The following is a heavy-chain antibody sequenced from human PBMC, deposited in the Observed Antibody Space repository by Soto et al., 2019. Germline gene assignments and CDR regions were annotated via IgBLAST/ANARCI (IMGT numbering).Heavy chain of an antibody. D-gene: IGHD3-22*01. CDR1: GGSISPYY. Sequence: TLSLTCTVSGGSISPYYWSWIRQPPGKGLEWIGYIYYSGSTYYNPSLKSRVTISVDTSKNQFSLKLSSVTAADTAVYYCARDARDYYDSSGAHDAFDIWGQGTMVTVSS. V-gene: IGHV4-30-4*08. J-gene: IGHJ3*02. CDR2: IYYSGST. CDR3: ARDARDYYDSSGAHDAFDI.